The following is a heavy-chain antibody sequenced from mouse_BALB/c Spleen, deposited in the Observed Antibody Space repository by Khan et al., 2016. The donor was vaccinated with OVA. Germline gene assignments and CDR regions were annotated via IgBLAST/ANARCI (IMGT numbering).Heavy chain of an antibody. V-gene: IGHV1S132*01. Sequence: QMQLEESGAELVRPGASVKLSCTTSGYIFTSYWIHWVKQRSGQGLEWIARIYPGTDNTYYNEKFKDKATLTADKSSSTPYMQLSSLNSEDSDVDFCAEEEALYHFDHWGQGTTLTVSS. CDR3: AEEEALYHFDH. CDR2: IYPGTDNT. D-gene: IGHD3-2*02. J-gene: IGHJ2*01. CDR1: GYIFTSYW.